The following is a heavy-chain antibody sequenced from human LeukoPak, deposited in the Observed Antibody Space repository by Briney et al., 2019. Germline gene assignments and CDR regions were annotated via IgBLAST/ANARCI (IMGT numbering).Heavy chain of an antibody. CDR1: GFAFRTHG. J-gene: IGHJ6*02. V-gene: IGHV3-30*18. CDR3: AKDWMDIVVVPAASAGPPENYYYYGMDV. CDR2: ISYDGSNK. Sequence: PGGSLRLSCAASGFAFRTHGMHWVRQAPGKGLEWVAVISYDGSNKYYADSVKGRFTISRDNSKNTLYLQMNSLRAEDTAVYYCAKDWMDIVVVPAASAGPPENYYYYGMDVWGQGTTVTVSS. D-gene: IGHD2-2*03.